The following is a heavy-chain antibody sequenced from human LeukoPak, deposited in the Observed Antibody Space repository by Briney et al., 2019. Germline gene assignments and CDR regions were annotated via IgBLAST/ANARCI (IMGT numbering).Heavy chain of an antibody. CDR2: INPNSGGT. CDR1: GYTFTGYY. J-gene: IGHJ6*03. V-gene: IGHV1-2*02. CDR3: ARDRHTARIYYYYYYYMDV. Sequence: GASVKVSCKASGYTFTGYYMHWVRQAPGQGLEGMVWINPNSGGTNYAQKFQGRVTMTRDTPISTAYMELSRLRSDDTAVYYCARDRHTARIYYYYYYYMDVWGKGTTVTVSS. D-gene: IGHD5-18*01.